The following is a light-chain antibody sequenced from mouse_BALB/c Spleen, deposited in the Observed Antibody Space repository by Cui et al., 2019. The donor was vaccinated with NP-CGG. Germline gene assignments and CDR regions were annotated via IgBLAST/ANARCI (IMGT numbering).Light chain of an antibody. CDR3: ALWYSNHWV. J-gene: IGLJ1*01. V-gene: IGLV1*01. CDR2: GTN. Sequence: IVTQDSALTTSPGETVTLTCRSSTGAVTTSNYANWVQEKPDHLFTGLIGGTNNRAPGVPARFSGSLIGDKAALTITGAQTDDEAIYFCALWYSNHWVFGGGTKLTVL. CDR1: TGAVTTSNY.